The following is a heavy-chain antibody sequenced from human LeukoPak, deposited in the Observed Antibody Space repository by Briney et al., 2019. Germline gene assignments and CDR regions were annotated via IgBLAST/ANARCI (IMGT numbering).Heavy chain of an antibody. V-gene: IGHV3-21*01. J-gene: IGHJ4*02. CDR2: ITSSSSYI. CDR1: GFTFSDYT. CDR3: ARGPEDS. Sequence: GGSLRLSCAASGFTFSDYTMNWVRQAPGKGLEWVSSITSSSSYIYYADSVKGRFAISGDNAENSLYLQMNSLRAEDTAMYYCARGPEDSRGQGTLVTVSS.